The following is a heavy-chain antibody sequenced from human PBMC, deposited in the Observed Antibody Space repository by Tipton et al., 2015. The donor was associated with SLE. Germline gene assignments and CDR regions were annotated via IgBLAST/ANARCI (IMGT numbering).Heavy chain of an antibody. CDR1: GGSISSYY. D-gene: IGHD3-22*01. J-gene: IGHJ4*02. CDR2: IYYSGST. Sequence: TLSLTCTVSGGSISSYYWSWIRQPPGKGLEWIGYIYYSGSTNYNPSLKSRVAISVDTSKNQCSLKLSSVTAADTAMYYCARSPDSSGYYFLDYWGQGTLVTVSS. CDR3: ARSPDSSGYYFLDY. V-gene: IGHV4-59*01.